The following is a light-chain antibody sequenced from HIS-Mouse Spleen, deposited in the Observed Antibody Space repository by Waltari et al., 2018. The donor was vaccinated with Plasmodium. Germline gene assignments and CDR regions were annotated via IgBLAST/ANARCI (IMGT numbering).Light chain of an antibody. J-gene: IGLJ3*02. CDR1: SSDVGGYNY. V-gene: IGLV2-11*01. Sequence: GSPGQSVTISCTGTSSDVGGYNYVSWYQQHPGKAPKLMIYDVSKRPSGVPDRFSGSKSGNTASLTISGLQAEDEADYYCCSYAGSYTWVFGGGIKLTVL. CDR3: CSYAGSYTWV. CDR2: DVS.